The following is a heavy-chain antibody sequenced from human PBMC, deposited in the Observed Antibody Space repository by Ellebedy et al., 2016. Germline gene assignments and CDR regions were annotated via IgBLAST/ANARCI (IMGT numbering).Heavy chain of an antibody. CDR1: GGTFSSYA. J-gene: IGHJ4*02. Sequence: SVKVSCXASGGTFSSYAISWVRQAPGQGLEWMGRIIPILGIANYAQKFQGRVTITADKSTSTAYMELSSLRSEDTAVYYCARQPRYCSGGSCYPFDYWGQGTLVTVSS. D-gene: IGHD2-15*01. V-gene: IGHV1-69*04. CDR3: ARQPRYCSGGSCYPFDY. CDR2: IIPILGIA.